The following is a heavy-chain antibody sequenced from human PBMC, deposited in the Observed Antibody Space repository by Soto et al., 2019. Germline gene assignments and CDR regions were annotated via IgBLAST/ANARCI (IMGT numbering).Heavy chain of an antibody. Sequence: SQXLSLTCSISGDSVSSNSAAWNWFRQSPSRGLEWLGRTYYRSKWYNDYAVSVKSRITIYPDTSKNQFSLQLNSVTPEDTAVYYCAYGSGPNYYGMDVWGQGTTVTASS. V-gene: IGHV6-1*01. CDR1: GDSVSSNSAA. D-gene: IGHD3-10*01. CDR3: AYGSGPNYYGMDV. J-gene: IGHJ6*02. CDR2: TYYRSKWYN.